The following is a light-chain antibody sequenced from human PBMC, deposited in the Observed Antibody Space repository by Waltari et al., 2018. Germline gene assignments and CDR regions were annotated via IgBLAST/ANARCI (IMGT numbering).Light chain of an antibody. CDR2: DVS. V-gene: IGLV2-23*02. Sequence: QSALTQPASVSGSPGQSITISCTGTSSDVGGYNYVSWYQQPPSKAPKLMIYDVSKRPSGVSNRFSGSKSGNTASLTISGLQAEDEADYYCCSYAGSSTLVFGGGTKLTVL. CDR1: SSDVGGYNY. J-gene: IGLJ2*01. CDR3: CSYAGSSTLV.